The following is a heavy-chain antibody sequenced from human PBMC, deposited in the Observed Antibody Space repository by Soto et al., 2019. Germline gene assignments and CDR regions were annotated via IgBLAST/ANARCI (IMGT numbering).Heavy chain of an antibody. V-gene: IGHV3-7*03. CDR3: ARGKIPNFAFDI. J-gene: IGHJ3*02. D-gene: IGHD1-1*01. CDR1: GFTFSSYW. CDR2: IKQDGREK. Sequence: GGSLRLSCAASGFTFSSYWMSWVRQAPGKGLEWVANIKQDGREKYYVDSVKGRFTISRDNAKNSLYLQMNSLRAEDTSVYYCARGKIPNFAFDIWGQGTMVTVSS.